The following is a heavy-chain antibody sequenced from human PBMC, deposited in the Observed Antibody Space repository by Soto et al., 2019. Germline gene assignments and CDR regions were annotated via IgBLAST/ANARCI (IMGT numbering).Heavy chain of an antibody. D-gene: IGHD1-26*01. V-gene: IGHV4-31*03. J-gene: IGHJ6*02. CDR2: IYHSGYT. Sequence: SETLSLTCTVSGGSISSGGYYWTWIRQHPGKGLEWIAYIYHSGYTFYNPSLKSRVTMSVDTSKNQFSLKLRSVTAADTAVYYCAKWEGLGSDYYYYAMDVWGQGTTVTVS. CDR3: AKWEGLGSDYYYYAMDV. CDR1: GGSISSGGYY.